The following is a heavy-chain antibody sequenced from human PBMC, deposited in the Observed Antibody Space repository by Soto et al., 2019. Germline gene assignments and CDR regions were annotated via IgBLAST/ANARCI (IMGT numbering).Heavy chain of an antibody. D-gene: IGHD3-9*01. CDR3: ARDGWHQYYDILTGYSKYFDY. Sequence: QVQLVESGGGVVQPGRSLRLSCAASGFTFSSYGMHWVRQAPGKGLEWVAVIWYDGSNKYYADSVKGRFTNSRDNSKNTLYLQMKRRRAEDTAVYYCARDGWHQYYDILTGYSKYFDYWGQGTLVTVSS. CDR1: GFTFSSYG. CDR2: IWYDGSNK. J-gene: IGHJ4*02. V-gene: IGHV3-33*01.